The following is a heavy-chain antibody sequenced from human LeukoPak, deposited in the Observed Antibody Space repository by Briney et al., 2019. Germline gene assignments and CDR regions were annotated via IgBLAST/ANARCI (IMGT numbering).Heavy chain of an antibody. CDR1: GGSVSSYY. CDR3: ARFYSGPSGWFVLWYFDL. CDR2: IYNSENT. V-gene: IGHV4-4*09. J-gene: IGHJ2*01. D-gene: IGHD6-19*01. Sequence: SETLSLTCTVSGGSVSSYYWSWIRQPPGKGLEWIGYIYNSENTKYNSSLESRVTMSLDTSKNRFFLKPSSVTAADTAVYYCARFYSGPSGWFVLWYFDLWGRGTLVTVSS.